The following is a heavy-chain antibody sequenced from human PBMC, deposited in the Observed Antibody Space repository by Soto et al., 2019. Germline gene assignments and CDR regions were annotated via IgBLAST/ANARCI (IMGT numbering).Heavy chain of an antibody. Sequence: GGSLRLSCAASGFTFSSYSMNWVRQAPGKGLEWVSSISSSSSYIYYADSVKGRFTISRDNAKNSLYLQMNSLRAEDTAVYYCARGLMDYDSSGYDYWGQGTLVTVSS. CDR2: ISSSSSYI. V-gene: IGHV3-21*01. CDR1: GFTFSSYS. D-gene: IGHD3-22*01. CDR3: ARGLMDYDSSGYDY. J-gene: IGHJ4*02.